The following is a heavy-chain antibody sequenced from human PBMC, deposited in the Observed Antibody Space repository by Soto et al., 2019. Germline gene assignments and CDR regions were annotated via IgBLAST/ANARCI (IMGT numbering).Heavy chain of an antibody. CDR1: GFTFDDYA. CDR3: AKDGGYSDSWFGYSDY. J-gene: IGHJ4*02. D-gene: IGHD6-13*01. CDR2: ITRDGATT. Sequence: EVQLVESGGVVVQFGGSLRLSCAASGFTFDDYAMHWVRQAPGKGLEWVSLITRDGATTYYVDSVKGRFTISRDNSKNSLYLQMNSLRPDDTAFYYCAKDGGYSDSWFGYSDYWGQGTLVTVSS. V-gene: IGHV3-43D*04.